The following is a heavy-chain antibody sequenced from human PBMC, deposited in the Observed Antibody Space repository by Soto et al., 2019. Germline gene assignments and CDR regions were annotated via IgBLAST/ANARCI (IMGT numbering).Heavy chain of an antibody. J-gene: IGHJ4*02. D-gene: IGHD5-18*01. CDR2: TYYSSKWYY. CDR3: ARDPGYSLDY. CDR1: GDSVSIKSAA. Sequence: QVQLQQSGPRLVRPSQTLSLTCAISGDSVSIKSAAWNWIRQSPSRGLEWLGRTYYSSKWYYDYADSVKSRITINSDTSKNQFSLQLNSVTPEDTAVYYCARDPGYSLDYWGQGTLVTVSS. V-gene: IGHV6-1*01.